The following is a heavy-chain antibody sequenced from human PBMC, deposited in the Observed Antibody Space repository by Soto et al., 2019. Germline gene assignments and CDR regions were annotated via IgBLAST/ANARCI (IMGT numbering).Heavy chain of an antibody. D-gene: IGHD3-16*01. CDR3: ARGFGRSHFDY. Sequence: QPPGRGLGWIAEINHRGSTNYNPSLKSRVAISVDTSKNQFSLKLRSVTAADTAVYYCARGFGRSHFDYWGQGTLVTVSS. V-gene: IGHV4-34*01. J-gene: IGHJ4*02. CDR2: INHRGST.